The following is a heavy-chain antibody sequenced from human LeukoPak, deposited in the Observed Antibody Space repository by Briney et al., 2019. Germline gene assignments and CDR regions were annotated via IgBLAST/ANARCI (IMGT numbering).Heavy chain of an antibody. CDR1: GFTFSSYG. CDR2: ISGSGGST. D-gene: IGHD2/OR15-2a*01. V-gene: IGHV3-23*01. Sequence: GGSLRLSCAASGFTFSSYGIHWVRQAPGKGLEWVSAISGSGGSTYYADSVKGRFTISRDNAENTLYLQMNSLRVEDSAVYYCARAGYYRFDYWGQGTLVTVSS. J-gene: IGHJ4*02. CDR3: ARAGYYRFDY.